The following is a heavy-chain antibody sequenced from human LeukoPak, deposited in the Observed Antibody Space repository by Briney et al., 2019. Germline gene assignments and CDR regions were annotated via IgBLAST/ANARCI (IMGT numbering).Heavy chain of an antibody. CDR3: ARARRRYSYGFRGGPFDY. D-gene: IGHD5-18*01. CDR2: INPSGGST. CDR1: GYTFTSYY. V-gene: IGHV1-46*01. Sequence: ASVKVSCKASGYTFTSYYMHCGRQAPGQGLEWMGIINPSGGSTSYAQKFQGSVTMTRDMSTSTVYMELSSLRSEDTAVYYCARARRRYSYGFRGGPFDYWGQGTLVTVSS. J-gene: IGHJ4*02.